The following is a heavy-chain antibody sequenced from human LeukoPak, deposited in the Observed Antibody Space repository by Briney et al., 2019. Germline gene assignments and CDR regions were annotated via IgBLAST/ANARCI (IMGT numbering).Heavy chain of an antibody. CDR2: ISSSVSTI. Sequence: PGGSLRLSCAASGFTFSSYEMNGVRQAPGKGLEWVSYISSSVSTIYYADSVKGRFTISRDNAKNSLYLQMNSLRAEDTALYYCARDATTQVGYVYMDVWGKGTTVTISS. CDR3: ARDATTQVGYVYMDV. CDR1: GFTFSSYE. J-gene: IGHJ6*03. D-gene: IGHD5-18*01. V-gene: IGHV3-48*03.